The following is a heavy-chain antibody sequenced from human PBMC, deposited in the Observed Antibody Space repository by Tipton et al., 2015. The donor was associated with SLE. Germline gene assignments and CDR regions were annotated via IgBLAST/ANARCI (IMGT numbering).Heavy chain of an antibody. CDR2: IYYSGST. CDR1: GGSFSGYY. J-gene: IGHJ6*02. CDR3: ARHGEVGAKGMDV. V-gene: IGHV4-34*01. Sequence: TLSLTCAVYGGSFSGYYWSWIRQPPGKGLEWIGSIYYSGSTYYNPSLKSRVTISVDTSKNQFSLKLSSVTAADTAVYYCARHGEVGAKGMDVWGQGTTVTVSS. D-gene: IGHD1-26*01.